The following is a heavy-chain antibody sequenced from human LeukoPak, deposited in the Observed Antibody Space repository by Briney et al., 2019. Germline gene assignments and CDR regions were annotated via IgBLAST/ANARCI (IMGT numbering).Heavy chain of an antibody. D-gene: IGHD6-13*01. V-gene: IGHV3-48*01. CDR1: GFTFSSYR. CDR2: ISSSSSTI. Sequence: PGGSLRLSCAASGFTFSSYRMNWVRQAPGKGLEWVSYISSSSSTIYYADSVKGRFTISRDNAKNSLYLQMNSLRAEDTAVYYCARRVLGQQLTFGFDYWGQGTLVTVSS. CDR3: ARRVLGQQLTFGFDY. J-gene: IGHJ4*02.